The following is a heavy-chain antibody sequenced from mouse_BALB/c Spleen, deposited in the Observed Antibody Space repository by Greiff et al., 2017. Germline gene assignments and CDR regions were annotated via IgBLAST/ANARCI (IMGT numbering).Heavy chain of an antibody. J-gene: IGHJ2*01. CDR2: ISSGGSYT. CDR3: TRDLLLRPPFDY. V-gene: IGHV5-6-4*01. CDR1: GFTFSSYT. Sequence: EVKLMESGGGLVKPGGSLKLSCAASGFTFSSYTMSWVRQTPEKRLEWVATISSGGSYTYYPDSVKGRFTISRDNAKNTLYLQMSSLKSEDTAMYYCTRDLLLRPPFDYWGQGTTLTVSS. D-gene: IGHD1-2*01.